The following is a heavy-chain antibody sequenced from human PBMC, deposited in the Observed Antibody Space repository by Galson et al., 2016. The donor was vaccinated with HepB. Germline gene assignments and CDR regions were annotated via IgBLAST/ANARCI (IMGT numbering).Heavy chain of an antibody. J-gene: IGHJ4*02. D-gene: IGHD4-17*01. CDR1: GFTFSTYA. CDR2: ISGDGDST. Sequence: SLRLSCAVTGFTFSTYALTWVRQAPGKGLEWVSAISGDGDSTFYADSMKGRFTISRDNSKNTLCLQINNLRAEDTAVDYCIVDGGGPWWKSLTTLTTDYWGQGILVTVSS. V-gene: IGHV3-23*01. CDR3: IVDGGGPWWKSLTTLTTDY.